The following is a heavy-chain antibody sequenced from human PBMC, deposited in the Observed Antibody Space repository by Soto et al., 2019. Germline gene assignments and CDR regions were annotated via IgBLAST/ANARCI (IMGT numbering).Heavy chain of an antibody. D-gene: IGHD4-17*01. CDR1: GFTLTSYG. CDR2: LSYAGSNE. CDR3: ARGPGYDYGDEDFDY. J-gene: IGHJ4*02. Sequence: QVQLVESGGGVVQPGRPLRLSCVASGFTLTSYGMHWVRQAPGKGLEWVAVLSYAGSNEYYADSVKGRFIISRDTSKNTLYLQMNSLRVDDTAVYYCARGPGYDYGDEDFDYWGQGTLVTVSS. V-gene: IGHV3-30*03.